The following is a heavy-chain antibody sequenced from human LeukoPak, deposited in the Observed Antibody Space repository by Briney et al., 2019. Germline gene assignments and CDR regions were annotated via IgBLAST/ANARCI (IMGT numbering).Heavy chain of an antibody. V-gene: IGHV3-23*01. Sequence: PGGTLRLSCAASGFTFNKYGMSWVRQAPGKGLEWVSAIGGAGDSTYYADSVKGRFTVSRDNSKNTLYLQMNSLRAEDTAVYYCARAALGSSWYEKYFQHWGQGTLVTVSS. D-gene: IGHD6-13*01. CDR3: ARAALGSSWYEKYFQH. CDR1: GFTFNKYG. CDR2: IGGAGDST. J-gene: IGHJ1*01.